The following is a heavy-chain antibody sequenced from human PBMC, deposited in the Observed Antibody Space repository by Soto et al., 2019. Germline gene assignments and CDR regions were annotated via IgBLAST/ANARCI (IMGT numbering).Heavy chain of an antibody. J-gene: IGHJ4*02. Sequence: QVQLVQSGAEVKKPGASVKVSCKASGYTFTSYGISWVRQAPGQGLEWMGWISAYNGNTNYAQKHQGRVTMTTDTSTSTAYMELRSLRSDDTAVYYCARDPYYYDSSGYSVAFDYWGQGTLVTVSS. CDR3: ARDPYYYDSSGYSVAFDY. D-gene: IGHD3-22*01. CDR2: ISAYNGNT. V-gene: IGHV1-18*01. CDR1: GYTFTSYG.